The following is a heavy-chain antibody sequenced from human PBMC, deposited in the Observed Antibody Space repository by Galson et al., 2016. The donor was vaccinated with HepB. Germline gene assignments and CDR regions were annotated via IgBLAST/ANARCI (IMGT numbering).Heavy chain of an antibody. Sequence: LRLSCAPSGFTFRNYNMNWVRQAPGKGLEWVSYISSSSRTIYYGDSVKGRFTISRDNAKNSLYLQMNSLRAEDTAVYYCARGETGEMATTIDYWGQGTLVTVSS. V-gene: IGHV3-48*04. CDR2: ISSSSRTI. J-gene: IGHJ4*02. D-gene: IGHD5-24*01. CDR1: GFTFRNYN. CDR3: ARGETGEMATTIDY.